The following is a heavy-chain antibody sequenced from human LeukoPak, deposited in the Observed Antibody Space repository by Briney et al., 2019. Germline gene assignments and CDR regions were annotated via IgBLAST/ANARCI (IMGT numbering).Heavy chain of an antibody. CDR1: GFTFSDYY. Sequence: GGSLRLSCAASGFTFSDYYMSWIRQAPGKGLEWVSYISSSGSTIYYADSVKGRFTISRDNAKNSLYLQMNSLRAEDTAVYYCAREGSERTIFGVVIIPRYYYYYMDVWGKGTTVTVSS. D-gene: IGHD3-3*01. V-gene: IGHV3-11*04. J-gene: IGHJ6*03. CDR3: AREGSERTIFGVVIIPRYYYYYMDV. CDR2: ISSSGSTI.